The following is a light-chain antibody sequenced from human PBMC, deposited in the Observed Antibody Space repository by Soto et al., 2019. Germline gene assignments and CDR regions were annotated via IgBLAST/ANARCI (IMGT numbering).Light chain of an antibody. CDR2: AAS. J-gene: IGKJ1*01. V-gene: IGKV3-20*01. CDR1: QSVTYRY. CDR3: QQYGSSPWT. Sequence: TLALSPGERVTLSCRASQSVTYRYLAWYQQKPGQAPRLLIYAASTRATGIPDRFSGSGSGTDFTFTISRLEPGDFAVYYCQQYGSSPWTFGQGTKVDIK.